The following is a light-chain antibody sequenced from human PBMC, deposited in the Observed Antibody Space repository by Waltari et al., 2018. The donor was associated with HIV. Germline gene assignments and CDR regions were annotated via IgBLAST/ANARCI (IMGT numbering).Light chain of an antibody. V-gene: IGKV1-39*01. J-gene: IGKJ1*01. CDR2: GTS. CDR1: QNITDY. CDR3: QQTYSTPWT. Sequence: DIQMTQFPSSLSASVGDRITVTCRASQNITDYLNWYHHKQGKAPRLLIYGTSRLQSGVPTRFSGSGSGTDFTLTIGSLQPEDFATYYCQQTYSTPWTFDQGTKVEFK.